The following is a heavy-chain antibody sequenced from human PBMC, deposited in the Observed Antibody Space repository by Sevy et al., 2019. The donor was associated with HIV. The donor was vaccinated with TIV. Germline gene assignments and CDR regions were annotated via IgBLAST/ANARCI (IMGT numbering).Heavy chain of an antibody. CDR3: ARSSWNGYHFFDY. V-gene: IGHV1-18*04. D-gene: IGHD3-3*01. Sequence: ASVKVSCKASGYTFTSYGITWVRQAPGQGLEWMGWISVYNGNTNYAQTLQGRVTVTTDTSTSTAYMELRSLRSDDTAVYYCARSSWNGYHFFDYWGQGTLVIVSS. CDR1: GYTFTSYG. CDR2: ISVYNGNT. J-gene: IGHJ4*02.